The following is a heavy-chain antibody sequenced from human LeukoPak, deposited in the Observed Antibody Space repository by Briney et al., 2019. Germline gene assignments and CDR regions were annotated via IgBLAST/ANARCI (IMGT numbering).Heavy chain of an antibody. J-gene: IGHJ4*02. CDR3: ARSPGKQQLVRPFDY. Sequence: PGTSLRLYFAASGFIFSSYAMHLVRQDTAHGLQLVAVISYDGSNKYYADSVKGRFTISRDNSKNTLYLQMNSLRAEDTAVYYCARSPGKQQLVRPFDYWGQGTLVTVSS. CDR1: GFIFSSYA. D-gene: IGHD6-13*01. V-gene: IGHV3-30*04. CDR2: ISYDGSNK.